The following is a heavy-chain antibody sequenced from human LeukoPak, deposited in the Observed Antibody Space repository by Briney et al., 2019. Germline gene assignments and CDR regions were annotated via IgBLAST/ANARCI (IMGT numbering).Heavy chain of an antibody. CDR1: GFTFSSYE. Sequence: GGSLRLSCAASGFTFSSYEMNWVRQAPGKGLEWVSYISSSGSTIYYADSVKGRFTISRDNAKNSLYLQMNSLRAEDTAVYYCARDQRYFEWLPFDYWGQGTLVTVSS. V-gene: IGHV3-48*03. CDR2: ISSSGSTI. CDR3: ARDQRYFEWLPFDY. J-gene: IGHJ4*02. D-gene: IGHD3-9*01.